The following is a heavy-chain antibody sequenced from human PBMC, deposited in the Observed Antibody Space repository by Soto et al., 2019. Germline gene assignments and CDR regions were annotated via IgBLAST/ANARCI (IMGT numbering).Heavy chain of an antibody. CDR2: IFYSGST. D-gene: IGHD4-17*01. V-gene: IGHV4-4*02. CDR1: GGSISSSNW. CDR3: ARRYGRAFDI. Sequence: SETLSLTCAVSGGSISSSNWWSWVRQPPGKGLEWIGYIFYSGSTNYNPSLKSRVTISVGTSENQFSLKLSSVTAADTAVYYCARRYGRAFDIWGQGTMVTVSS. J-gene: IGHJ3*02.